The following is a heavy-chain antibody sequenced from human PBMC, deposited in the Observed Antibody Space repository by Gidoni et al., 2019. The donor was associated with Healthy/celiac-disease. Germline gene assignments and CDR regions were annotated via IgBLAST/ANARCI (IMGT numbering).Heavy chain of an antibody. V-gene: IGHV3-11*01. CDR1: GFTFSDYY. D-gene: IGHD3-3*01. Sequence: QVQLVESGGGLVKPGGSLRLSCAASGFTFSDYYMNWIRQAPGKWLEWISYISSSGITIYYADSVKGRFTISRDNAKNSLYLQMTSLRAEDTAVYYCARDYDFWSGYPLYGMDVWGQGTTVTVSS. CDR3: ARDYDFWSGYPLYGMDV. J-gene: IGHJ6*02. CDR2: ISSSGITI.